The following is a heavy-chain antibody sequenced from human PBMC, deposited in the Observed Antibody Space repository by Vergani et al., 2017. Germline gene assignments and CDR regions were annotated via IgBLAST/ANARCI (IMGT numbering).Heavy chain of an antibody. V-gene: IGHV4-31*03. Sequence: QLQLQESGPGLVKPSETLSLTCTVSGGSISSSSYYWSWIRQHPGKGLEWIGYIYYSGSTYYNPSLKSRVTISVDTSKNQFSLKLSSVTAADTAVYYCARVYRVGGIQPLIAVAGGSEEGDWFDPWGQGTLVTVSS. CDR1: GGSISSSSYY. CDR2: IYYSGST. D-gene: IGHD6-19*01. J-gene: IGHJ5*02. CDR3: ARVYRVGGIQPLIAVAGGSEEGDWFDP.